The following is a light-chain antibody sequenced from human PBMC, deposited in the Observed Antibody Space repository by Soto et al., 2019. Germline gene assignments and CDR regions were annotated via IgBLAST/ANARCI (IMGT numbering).Light chain of an antibody. V-gene: IGLV2-14*03. CDR3: SSYTSSSTDV. CDR1: SSDVGGYNY. J-gene: IGLJ1*01. CDR2: DVT. Sequence: QSALTQPASVSGSPGQSITISCTGTSSDVGGYNYVSWYQQYPGKAPKLIIYDVTNRPSGVSNRFSGSKSGNTASLTISGLQAEDEADYYCSSYTSSSTDVFGTGTKLTVL.